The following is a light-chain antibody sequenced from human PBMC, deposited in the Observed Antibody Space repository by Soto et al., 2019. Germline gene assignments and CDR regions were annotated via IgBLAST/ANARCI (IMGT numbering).Light chain of an antibody. J-gene: IGKJ2*01. CDR3: QQYESTPPT. V-gene: IGKV4-1*01. CDR1: QSVLYSSNNKNY. CDR2: WAS. Sequence: DIVMTQSPDSLAVSLGERATINCKSSQSVLYSSNNKNYLAWYQQRPGQPPKLLIYWASTRESGVPDRFSGSGSGTDFTLTITSRQAEDVAVYYCQQYESTPPTFGQWTKLEIK.